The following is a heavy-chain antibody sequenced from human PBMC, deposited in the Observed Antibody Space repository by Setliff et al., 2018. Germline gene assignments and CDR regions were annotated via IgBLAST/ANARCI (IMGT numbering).Heavy chain of an antibody. J-gene: IGHJ4*02. Sequence: GASVKVSCKTSGYTFTNFGINWVRQAPGQGLEWMGWNGAYAQKFQGRVTMTTDTPTSTAYMELRSLRSDDRAVYYCARGPPDFVVVPAAAKFDFWGQGTLVTVSS. CDR1: GYTFTNFG. CDR3: ARGPPDFVVVPAAAKFDF. D-gene: IGHD2-2*01. V-gene: IGHV1-18*01. CDR2: NGA.